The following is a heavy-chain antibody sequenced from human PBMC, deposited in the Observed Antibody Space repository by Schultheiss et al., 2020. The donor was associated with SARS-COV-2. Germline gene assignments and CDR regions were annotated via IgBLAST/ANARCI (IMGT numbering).Heavy chain of an antibody. CDR3: ARDPHLPYYGMDV. Sequence: GGSLRLSCAASGFTFSNAWMSWVRQAPGKGLEWVSVIYSGGSTYYADSVKGRFTISRDNSKNTLYLQMNSLRAEDTAVYYCARDPHLPYYGMDVWGQGTTVTVSS. V-gene: IGHV3-66*01. J-gene: IGHJ6*02. CDR1: GFTFSNAW. CDR2: IYSGGST.